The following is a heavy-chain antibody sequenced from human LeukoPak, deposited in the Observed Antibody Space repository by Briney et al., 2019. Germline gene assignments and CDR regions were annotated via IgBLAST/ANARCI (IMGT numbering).Heavy chain of an antibody. CDR3: ARAPTSVSNPYYFDY. V-gene: IGHV5-51*01. Sequence: GESLKISCKASGYSFSNYWIGWVRQMPGKGLEWMGIIYPGDSDTRYSPSFQGQVTISADKSFTTGYLQWSSLKASDTAMYYCARAPTSVSNPYYFDYWGQGALVTVSS. D-gene: IGHD4-11*01. J-gene: IGHJ4*02. CDR1: GYSFSNYW. CDR2: IYPGDSDT.